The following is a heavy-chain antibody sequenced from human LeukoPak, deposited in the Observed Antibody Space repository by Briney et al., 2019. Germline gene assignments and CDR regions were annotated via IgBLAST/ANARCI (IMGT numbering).Heavy chain of an antibody. Sequence: GESLKISCKGSGYSFTTYWIGWVRQMPGKGLECMGIIYPGDSDTRYSPSLQGQVTTSADKSISTAYLQWSSLKASDTAMYYCATSSTGYYWGGFDYWGQGTLVTVSS. D-gene: IGHD3-9*01. V-gene: IGHV5-51*01. CDR2: IYPGDSDT. J-gene: IGHJ4*02. CDR1: GYSFTTYW. CDR3: ATSSTGYYWGGFDY.